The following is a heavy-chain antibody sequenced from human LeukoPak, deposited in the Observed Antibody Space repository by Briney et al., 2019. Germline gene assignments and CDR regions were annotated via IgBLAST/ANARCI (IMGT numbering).Heavy chain of an antibody. V-gene: IGHV3-48*03. CDR1: GFTSSSYE. D-gene: IGHD3-10*01. CDR3: ARAAPPWFGEPHYFDY. Sequence: GSLRLSCAASGFTSSSYEMNWVRQAPGKGLEWVSYISSSGSTIYYADSVKGRFTISRDNAKNSLYLQMNSLRAEDTAVYYCARAAPPWFGEPHYFDYWGQGTLVTVSS. CDR2: ISSSGSTI. J-gene: IGHJ4*02.